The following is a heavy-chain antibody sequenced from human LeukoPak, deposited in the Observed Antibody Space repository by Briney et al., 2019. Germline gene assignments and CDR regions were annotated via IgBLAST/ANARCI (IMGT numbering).Heavy chain of an antibody. CDR2: VYSTGST. CDR3: ARVLSSDNWNAGGDNAFDI. D-gene: IGHD1-1*01. Sequence: SETLSLTCTVSGGSISSYYWSWIRQPPGKGLEWVGYVYSTGSTKYTPSLESRVTISVDASKKQFSLKLRSVTAADTALYYCARVLSSDNWNAGGDNAFDIWGQGTMVTVSS. V-gene: IGHV4-59*01. CDR1: GGSISSYY. J-gene: IGHJ3*02.